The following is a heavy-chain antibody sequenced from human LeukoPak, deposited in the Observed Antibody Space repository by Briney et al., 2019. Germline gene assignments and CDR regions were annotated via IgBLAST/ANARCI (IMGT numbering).Heavy chain of an antibody. J-gene: IGHJ4*02. V-gene: IGHV4-59*01. Sequence: SETLSLTCTVSGGSITNYYWTWIRQPPGKGLEWIGYISYNGNTNYNPSLKSRVTISIDTSKNQFSLRLSSVTAADTAVYYCSRAPFSSPEFWGQGTLATVSS. CDR3: SRAPFSSPEF. CDR1: GGSITNYY. D-gene: IGHD2-15*01. CDR2: ISYNGNT.